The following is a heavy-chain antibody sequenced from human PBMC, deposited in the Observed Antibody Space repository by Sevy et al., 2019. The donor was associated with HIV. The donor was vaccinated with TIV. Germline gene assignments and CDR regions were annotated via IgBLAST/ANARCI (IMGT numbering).Heavy chain of an antibody. D-gene: IGHD3-16*01. CDR1: GGSITSLY. V-gene: IGHV4-59*08. J-gene: IGHJ4*02. Sequence: SETLSLTCTVSGGSITSLYWNWIRQPPGKGLEWIXNIYYNGHINYNPSLKSRVTLSLDTSKNQFSLSLSSVTAADTAMYYCAGXNXWGRGXXXGQGILVTVSS. CDR3: AGXNXWGRGXX. CDR2: IYYNGHI.